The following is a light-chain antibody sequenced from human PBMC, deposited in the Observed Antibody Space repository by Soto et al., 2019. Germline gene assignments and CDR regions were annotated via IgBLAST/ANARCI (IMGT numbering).Light chain of an antibody. CDR1: QSVLYSSNNKNY. J-gene: IGKJ1*01. CDR3: QQYYSTSTWT. Sequence: DIVMTQSPDSLAVSLGERATINCKSSQSVLYSSNNKNYLAWYQQKPGQPPKLLMYWASTRESGVPDRFSGSGCGTDFTLTISSLQAEDVAVYYCQQYYSTSTWTFGQGTKVEIK. CDR2: WAS. V-gene: IGKV4-1*01.